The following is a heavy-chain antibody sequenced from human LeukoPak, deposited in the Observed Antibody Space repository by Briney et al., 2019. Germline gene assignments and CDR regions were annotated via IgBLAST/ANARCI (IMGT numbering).Heavy chain of an antibody. CDR1: GYTFTGYY. Sequence: ASVKVSCKASGYTFTGYYMHWVRQAPGQGLEWMGCINPNSGGTNYAQKFQGRVTMTRDTSISTAYMELSRLRSDDTAVYYCARDRQQLVRRGYWFDPWGQGTLVTVSS. CDR2: INPNSGGT. V-gene: IGHV1-2*02. D-gene: IGHD6-13*01. J-gene: IGHJ5*02. CDR3: ARDRQQLVRRGYWFDP.